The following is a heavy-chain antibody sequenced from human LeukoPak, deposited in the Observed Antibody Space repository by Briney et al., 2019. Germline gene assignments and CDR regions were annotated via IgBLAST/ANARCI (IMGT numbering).Heavy chain of an antibody. CDR2: ISYDGSNK. CDR3: ARVRRYFDRPLKGAFDI. J-gene: IGHJ3*02. D-gene: IGHD3-9*01. Sequence: PGRSLRLSCAASGFTFSSYAMHWVRQAPGKGLEWVAVISYDGSNKYYADSVKGRFTISRDNSKNTLYLQMNSLRAEDTAVYYCARVRRYFDRPLKGAFDIWGQGTMVTVSS. V-gene: IGHV3-30*04. CDR1: GFTFSSYA.